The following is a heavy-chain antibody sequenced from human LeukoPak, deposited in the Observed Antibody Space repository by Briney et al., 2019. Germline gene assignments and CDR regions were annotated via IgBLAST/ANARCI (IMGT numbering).Heavy chain of an antibody. CDR1: GYTFTSCA. Sequence: WASVKVSCKASGYTFTSCAMNWVRQAPGQGLEWMGWINTNTGNPTYAQGFTGRFVFSLDTSVSTAYLQISSLKAEDTAVYYCARVVDYYDSSGPRGWDAFDIWGQGTMVTVSS. CDR3: ARVVDYYDSSGPRGWDAFDI. J-gene: IGHJ3*02. V-gene: IGHV7-4-1*02. CDR2: INTNTGNP. D-gene: IGHD3-22*01.